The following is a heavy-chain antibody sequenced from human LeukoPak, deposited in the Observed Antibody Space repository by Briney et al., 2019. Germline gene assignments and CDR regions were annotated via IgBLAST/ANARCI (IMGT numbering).Heavy chain of an antibody. D-gene: IGHD1-7*01. Sequence: PGGSLRLSCAASGFTFSNNWMHWVRQAPGKGLEWVAVISKDGSDKYYPGSVRGRFTISRDNSKNTIYLQMDSLRAEDTAIYYCARDYWWNYDYWGQGTLVTVSS. CDR1: GFTFSNNW. J-gene: IGHJ4*02. CDR2: ISKDGSDK. V-gene: IGHV3-30-3*01. CDR3: ARDYWWNYDY.